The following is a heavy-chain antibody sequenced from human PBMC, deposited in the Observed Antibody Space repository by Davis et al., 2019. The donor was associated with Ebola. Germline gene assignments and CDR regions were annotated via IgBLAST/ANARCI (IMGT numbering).Heavy chain of an antibody. J-gene: IGHJ4*02. CDR2: INHSGTP. Sequence: SETLSLTCAVYGGSFSGNYWTWIRQPQGKGLEWVGEINHSGTPNYNPSLKSRVTVSVDTSKNQFSLKVNSVTAADTAVYYCARAVGLYQRLYFDSWGRGTLVTVSS. D-gene: IGHD6-19*01. CDR3: ARAVGLYQRLYFDS. V-gene: IGHV4-34*01. CDR1: GGSFSGNY.